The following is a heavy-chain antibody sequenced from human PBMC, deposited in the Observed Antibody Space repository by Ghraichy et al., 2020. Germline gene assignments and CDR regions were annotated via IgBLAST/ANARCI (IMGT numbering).Heavy chain of an antibody. CDR1: GFTFDDYA. V-gene: IGHV3-43*02. Sequence: GGSLRLSCAASGFTFDDYAMHWVRQAPGKGLEWVSLISGDGGSTYYADSVKGRFTISRDNSKNSLYLQMNSLRTEDTALYYCAKAASYSSGWGEIDYWGQGTLVTVSS. CDR3: AKAASYSSGWGEIDY. J-gene: IGHJ4*02. CDR2: ISGDGGST. D-gene: IGHD6-19*01.